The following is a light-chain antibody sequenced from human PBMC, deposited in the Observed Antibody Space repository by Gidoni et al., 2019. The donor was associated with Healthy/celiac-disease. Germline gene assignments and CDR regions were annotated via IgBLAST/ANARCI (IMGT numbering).Light chain of an antibody. Sequence: SYELTQPPSVSVSPGQTASITCSVDKLGDKYACWYQQKPGQSPVLVIHQDSKRPSGLPERFSGSNSGNTATLTISGTQAMDEADYYCQAWDSSIFVVFGGGTKLTVL. CDR2: QDS. CDR1: KLGDKY. CDR3: QAWDSSIFVV. J-gene: IGLJ2*01. V-gene: IGLV3-1*01.